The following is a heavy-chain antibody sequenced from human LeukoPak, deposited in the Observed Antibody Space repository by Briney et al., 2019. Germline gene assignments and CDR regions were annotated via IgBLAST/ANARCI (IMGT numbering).Heavy chain of an antibody. CDR3: AKDAATFRVYFDY. D-gene: IGHD2/OR15-2a*01. Sequence: GGSLTLSCAASGFTFSSYAMSGLRQAPGEGLEGVSCISGSGGSTYYAHSVNGRFTISRDNSNNPLYLQMTNMRVEDTAVYYCAKDAATFRVYFDYWGQGTLVTVSS. J-gene: IGHJ4*02. CDR1: GFTFSSYA. CDR2: ISGSGGST. V-gene: IGHV3-23*01.